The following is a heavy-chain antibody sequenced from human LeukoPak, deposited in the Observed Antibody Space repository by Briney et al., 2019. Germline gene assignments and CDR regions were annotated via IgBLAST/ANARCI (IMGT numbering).Heavy chain of an antibody. V-gene: IGHV3-9*01. CDR1: GFTFDDFA. CDR3: AKDPNYYGSGSYYSGWFYP. J-gene: IGHJ5*02. D-gene: IGHD3-10*01. CDR2: ISWNSGII. Sequence: GGSLRLSCAASGFTFDDFAMHWVRQAPGKGLEWVSGISWNSGIIGYANSVKGRFTISRDNAKTSLYLQMNSLRAEDTALYYCAKDPNYYGSGSYYSGWFYPWGQGTLVTVSS.